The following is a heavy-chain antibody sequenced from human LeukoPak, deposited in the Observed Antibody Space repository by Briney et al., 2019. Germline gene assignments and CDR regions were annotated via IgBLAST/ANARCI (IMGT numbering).Heavy chain of an antibody. V-gene: IGHV4-59*01. Sequence: SETLSLTCTVSSGSFDTYYWTWIRQPPGKGLEWLGYSGSTKYNPSLKDRLTISTDTSKRHFSLTLSSVTDADTAVYHCARTTRHYYGSGRNLTPWPAGLDVWGQGITVTVS. D-gene: IGHD3-10*01. CDR3: ARTTRHYYGSGRNLTPWPAGLDV. CDR1: SGSFDTYY. CDR2: SGST. J-gene: IGHJ6*02.